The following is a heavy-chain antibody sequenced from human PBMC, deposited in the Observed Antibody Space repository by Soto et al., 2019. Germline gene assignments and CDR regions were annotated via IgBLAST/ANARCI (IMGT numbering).Heavy chain of an antibody. CDR1: GFTFSSYA. V-gene: IGHV3-30-3*01. CDR3: ARDLEITIFGVAYNWFDP. CDR2: ISYDGSNK. Sequence: GGSLRLSCAASGFTFSSYAMHWVRQAPGRGLEWVAVISYDGSNKYYADSVKGRFTISRDNSKNTLYLQMNSLRAEDTAVYYCARDLEITIFGVAYNWFDPWGQGTLVTVSS. J-gene: IGHJ5*02. D-gene: IGHD3-3*01.